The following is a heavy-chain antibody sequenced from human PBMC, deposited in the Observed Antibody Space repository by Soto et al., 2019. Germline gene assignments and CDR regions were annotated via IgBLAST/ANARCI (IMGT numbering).Heavy chain of an antibody. V-gene: IGHV4-59*01. CDR2: IYYSGST. J-gene: IGHJ4*02. D-gene: IGHD4-17*01. CDR1: GGSISSYY. CDR3: ARGSNYGDYVR. Sequence: SETLSLTCTVSGGSISSYYWWWIRQPPGKGLEWIGYIYYSGSTNYNPSLKSRVTISVDTSKNQFSLKLSSVTAADTAVYYCARGSNYGDYVRWGQGTLVTVSS.